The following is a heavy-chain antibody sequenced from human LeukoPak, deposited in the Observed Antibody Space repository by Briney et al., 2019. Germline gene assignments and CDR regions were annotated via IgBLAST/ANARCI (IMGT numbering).Heavy chain of an antibody. D-gene: IGHD6-19*01. Sequence: GGSLRLSCAASGFTFSSYAMSWVRQAPGKGLEWVSAISGSGGSTYYADSVKGQFTISRDNSKNTLYLQMNSLRAEDTAVYYCAKFLGSGPIGYWGQGTLVTVSS. V-gene: IGHV3-23*01. J-gene: IGHJ4*02. CDR2: ISGSGGST. CDR3: AKFLGSGPIGY. CDR1: GFTFSSYA.